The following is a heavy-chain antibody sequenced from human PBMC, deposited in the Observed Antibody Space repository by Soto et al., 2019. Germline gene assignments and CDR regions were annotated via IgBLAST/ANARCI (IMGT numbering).Heavy chain of an antibody. V-gene: IGHV3-30-3*01. J-gene: IGHJ4*02. CDR1: GFTFSSYA. Sequence: QVQLVESGGGVVQPGRSLRLSCAASGFTFSSYAMHWVRQAPGKGLEWVAVISYDGSNKYYADSVKGRFTISRDNSKNTLYLQMNSLRAEDTAVYYRARGGTVVTLPPFDYWGQGTLVTVSS. CDR3: ARGGTVVTLPPFDY. D-gene: IGHD2-21*02. CDR2: ISYDGSNK.